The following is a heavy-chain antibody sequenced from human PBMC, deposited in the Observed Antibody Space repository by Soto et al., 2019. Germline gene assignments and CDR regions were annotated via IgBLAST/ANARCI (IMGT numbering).Heavy chain of an antibody. V-gene: IGHV1-69*01. D-gene: IGHD3-16*02. Sequence: KISCKGSGYSFTSYWISWVRQMPGKGLEWMGGIIPIFGTANYAQKFQGRVTITADESTSTAYMELRSLRSEDTAVYYCATHRRHYDYVWGSYHFYYWGQETLVTVSS. J-gene: IGHJ4*02. CDR2: IIPIFGTA. CDR1: GYSFTSYW. CDR3: ATHRRHYDYVWGSYHFYY.